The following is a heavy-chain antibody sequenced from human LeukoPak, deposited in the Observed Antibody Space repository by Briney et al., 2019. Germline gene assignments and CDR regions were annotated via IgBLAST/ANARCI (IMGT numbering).Heavy chain of an antibody. CDR1: VAPSVVTT. J-gene: IGHJ3*02. CDR3: AGQDIVVVPATDAFDI. Sequence: PSEPCPSPALSLVAPSVVTTGAGSGSPQGRDWSGLGISITVSTNYNPSLKSRVTISVDTSKNQFSLKLSSVTAADTAVYYCAGQDIVVVPATDAFDIWGQGTMVTVSS. D-gene: IGHD2-2*01. CDR2: SITVST. V-gene: IGHV4-59*01.